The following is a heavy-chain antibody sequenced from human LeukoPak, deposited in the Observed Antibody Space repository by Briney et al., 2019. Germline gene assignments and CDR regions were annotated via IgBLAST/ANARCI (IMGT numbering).Heavy chain of an antibody. V-gene: IGHV3-33*08. CDR3: ARVDISFYSGSSDAFDI. D-gene: IGHD1-26*01. CDR2: IWYDGTNK. CDR1: GFTFSSYG. J-gene: IGHJ3*02. Sequence: SGGSLRLSCVASGFTFSSYGMHWVRQAPGKGLEWVAVIWYDGTNKYYADSVKGRFTISRDNSKNTLYLQMNSLRAEDTAVYYCARVDISFYSGSSDAFDIWGQGTMVTVSS.